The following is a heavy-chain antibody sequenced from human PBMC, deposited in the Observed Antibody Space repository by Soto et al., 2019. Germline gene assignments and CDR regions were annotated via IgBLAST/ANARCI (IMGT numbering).Heavy chain of an antibody. J-gene: IGHJ6*02. CDR1: GGTFSSYA. CDR2: IIPIFGTA. CDR3: ARGLWFGKPTDYYGMDV. V-gene: IGHV1-69*12. Sequence: QVQLVQSGAEVKKPGSSVKVSCKASGGTFSSYAISWVRQAPGQGLEWMGGIIPIFGTANYAQKFQGRVTITAXXSXSXVDMELSSLRSEDTAVYYCARGLWFGKPTDYYGMDVWGQGTTVTVSS. D-gene: IGHD3-10*01.